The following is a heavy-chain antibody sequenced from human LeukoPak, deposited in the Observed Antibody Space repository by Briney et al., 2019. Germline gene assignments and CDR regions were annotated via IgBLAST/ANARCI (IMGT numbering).Heavy chain of an antibody. CDR1: GFTFSDYY. CDR2: ISSSGSTI. Sequence: GGSLRLSCAASGFTFSDYYMSWIRQAPGKGLEWVSYISSSGSTIYYADSVKGRFTISRDNAKNSLYLQMNSLRAEDTAVYYCARSSSSHYYYYGMDVWGQGTTVTVPS. D-gene: IGHD6-13*01. J-gene: IGHJ6*02. V-gene: IGHV3-11*01. CDR3: ARSSSSHYYYYGMDV.